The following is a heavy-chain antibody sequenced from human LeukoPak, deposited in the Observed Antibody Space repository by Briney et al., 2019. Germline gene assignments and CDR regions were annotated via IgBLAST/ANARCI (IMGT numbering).Heavy chain of an antibody. Sequence: PGGSLRLSCAASGFIFSTYTMNWVRQAPGKGLEWVSSTSSSGGSTYYADSVKGRFTISRDNSKNTLYLQMNSLRAEDTAVYYCAKVRSGWSLGYFQHWGQGTLVTVSS. CDR2: TSSSGGST. D-gene: IGHD6-19*01. J-gene: IGHJ1*01. CDR1: GFIFSTYT. V-gene: IGHV3-23*01. CDR3: AKVRSGWSLGYFQH.